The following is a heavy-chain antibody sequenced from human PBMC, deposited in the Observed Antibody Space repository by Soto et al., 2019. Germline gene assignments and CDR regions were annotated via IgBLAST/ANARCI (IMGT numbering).Heavy chain of an antibody. CDR3: ARVHVMVVAGSTFDY. V-gene: IGHV4-38-2*02. D-gene: IGHD6-19*01. J-gene: IGHJ4*01. CDR2: IYHGGTT. CDR1: GYSISSGSY. Sequence: SETLSLTCTVPGYSISSGSYWAWNRQAPEKGPEWIASIYHGGTTFYNPSLKSRITISVDTSNNQFSLKLTSVTAADTAVYYCARVHVMVVAGSTFDYWGHGTLVTVSS.